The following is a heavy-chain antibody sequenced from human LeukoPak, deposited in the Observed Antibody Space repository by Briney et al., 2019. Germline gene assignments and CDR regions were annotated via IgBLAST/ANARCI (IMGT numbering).Heavy chain of an antibody. D-gene: IGHD1-26*01. CDR3: VQRGVGPRGTYYFDF. CDR2: ISTTSNYI. J-gene: IGHJ4*02. Sequence: NPGGSLRLSCAASGFTFSSYSMNWVRQAPGKGLEWVSSISTTSNYIYYAGSVKGRFTISRDDAKSSLYLQMNSLRAEDTALYYCVQRGVGPRGTYYFDFWGQGTLVTVSS. V-gene: IGHV3-21*01. CDR1: GFTFSSYS.